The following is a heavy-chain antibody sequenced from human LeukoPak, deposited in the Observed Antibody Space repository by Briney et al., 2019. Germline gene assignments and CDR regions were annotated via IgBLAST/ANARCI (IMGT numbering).Heavy chain of an antibody. V-gene: IGHV4-39*01. D-gene: IGHD6-13*01. J-gene: IGHJ4*02. CDR1: GGSISSSSYY. CDR2: IYYSGST. Sequence: SETLSLTCTVSGGSISSSSYYWGWIRQPPGKGLEWIGSIYYSGSTYYNPSLKSRVTISVDTSKNQFSLKLSSVTAADTAVYYCARGDLYSSSWYGVDYWGQGTLVTVSS. CDR3: ARGDLYSSSWYGVDY.